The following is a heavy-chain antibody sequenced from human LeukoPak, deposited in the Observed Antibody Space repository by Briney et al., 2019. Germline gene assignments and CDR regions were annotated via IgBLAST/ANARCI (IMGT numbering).Heavy chain of an antibody. Sequence: ASVKVSCKASGYTFTSYHMHWVRQAPGQGLAWMGIIFSDGGTKYAQTFQGRVTMTRDTSTATVYMELSSLRSEDTAVCYCAREPPGAYYFDFWGQGNPVTVSS. V-gene: IGHV1-46*01. J-gene: IGHJ4*02. CDR3: AREPPGAYYFDF. CDR1: GYTFTSYH. D-gene: IGHD1-14*01. CDR2: IFSDGGT.